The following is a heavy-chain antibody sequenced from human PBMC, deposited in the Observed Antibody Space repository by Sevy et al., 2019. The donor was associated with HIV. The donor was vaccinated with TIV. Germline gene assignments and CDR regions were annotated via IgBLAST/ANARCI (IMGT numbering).Heavy chain of an antibody. D-gene: IGHD6-13*01. V-gene: IGHV5-51*01. J-gene: IGHJ4*02. Sequence: GESLKISCKCSGYRCTSYWIGWVRQMPGKGLEWMGIIYPDDSDTRYSPSFQGRVTISADKSISTAYLQWSSLKASDSAMYYCARLQQGGGFDYWGQGTLVTVSS. CDR2: IYPDDSDT. CDR1: GYRCTSYW. CDR3: ARLQQGGGFDY.